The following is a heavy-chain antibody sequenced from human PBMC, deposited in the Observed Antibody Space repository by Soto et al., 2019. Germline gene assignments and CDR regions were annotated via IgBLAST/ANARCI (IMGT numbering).Heavy chain of an antibody. CDR1: GFTFSSYW. D-gene: IGHD1-26*01. CDR2: IKQDGSEK. J-gene: IGHJ3*02. V-gene: IGHV3-7*01. CDR3: ARDGPIVGATAAFDI. Sequence: EVQLVESGGGLVKPGGSLRLSCAASGFTFSSYWMSWVRQAPGKGLEWVANIKQDGSEKYYVDSVKGRFTISRDNAKNSLYLQMNSLRAEDTAVYYCARDGPIVGATAAFDIWGQGTMVTVSS.